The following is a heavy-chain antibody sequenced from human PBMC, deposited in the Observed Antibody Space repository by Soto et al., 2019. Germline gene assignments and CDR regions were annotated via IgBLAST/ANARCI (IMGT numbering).Heavy chain of an antibody. CDR3: VRDGTKTLRDWFDH. CDR2: IYATGTT. Sequence: ETLALTCTVAGASISGFYWSWIRKSAGKGLEWIGRIYATGTTDYNPSLKSRVMMSVDTSKKQFSLKLRSVTAADTAVYYCVRDGTKTLRDWFDHWGQGISVTVSS. J-gene: IGHJ5*02. D-gene: IGHD1-1*01. V-gene: IGHV4-4*07. CDR1: GASISGFY.